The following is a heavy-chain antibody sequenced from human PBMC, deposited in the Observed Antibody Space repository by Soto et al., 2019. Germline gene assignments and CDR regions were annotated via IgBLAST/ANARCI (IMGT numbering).Heavy chain of an antibody. CDR1: GGTFSSYA. Sequence: SVKVSCKASGGTFSSYAISWVRQAPVQGLEWMGGIIPIFGTANYAQKFQGRVTITADESTSTAYMELSSLRSEDTAVYYCARDPTRREVLWFGEFPAAFDIWGQGTMVTVSS. CDR3: ARDPTRREVLWFGEFPAAFDI. CDR2: IIPIFGTA. J-gene: IGHJ3*02. V-gene: IGHV1-69*01. D-gene: IGHD3-10*01.